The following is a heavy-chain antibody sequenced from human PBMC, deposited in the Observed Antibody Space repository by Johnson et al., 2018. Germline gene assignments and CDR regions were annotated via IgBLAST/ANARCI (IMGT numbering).Heavy chain of an antibody. CDR2: IKSKIDGGTT. CDR3: ARVAYRDEGFDY. CDR1: GFTFNNAW. Sequence: EVQLVESGGGLVKPGGSXRLSCAASGFTFNNAWMSWVRQAPGKGLEWVGRIKSKIDGGTTDYAAPVKGRFTSSRDDRKNTLYLQMNSRKTEDTAVYYCARVAYRDEGFDYWGQGTLVTVSS. V-gene: IGHV3-15*01. J-gene: IGHJ4*02. D-gene: IGHD4-17*01.